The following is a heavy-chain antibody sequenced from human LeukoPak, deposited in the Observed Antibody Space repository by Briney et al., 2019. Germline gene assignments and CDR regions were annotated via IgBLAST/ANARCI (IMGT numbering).Heavy chain of an antibody. Sequence: GGSLRLSCAASGFTFSSYSMNWVRQAPGKGLEWVSSISSSSSYIYYADSVKGRFTISRDNAKNSLYLQMNSLRAEDTAVYYCARVLSPAPNIVLMVYAKDYYYYGMDVWGQGTTVTVSS. CDR1: GFTFSSYS. CDR3: ARVLSPAPNIVLMVYAKDYYYYGMDV. V-gene: IGHV3-21*01. J-gene: IGHJ6*02. CDR2: ISSSSSYI. D-gene: IGHD2-8*01.